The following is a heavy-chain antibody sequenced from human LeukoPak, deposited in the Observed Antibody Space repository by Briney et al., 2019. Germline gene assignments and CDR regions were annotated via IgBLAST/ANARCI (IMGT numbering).Heavy chain of an antibody. CDR3: ARGHGYSNYFNWFDL. Sequence: ASVKVSCKASGYTFTSYYMHWVREARGQGREWMGIINPSGGSTSYAQKFQRRVTMTRDTSTSTVYMELSSLRSEDTAVYYCARGHGYSNYFNWFDLWGQGTLVTVSS. J-gene: IGHJ5*02. CDR1: GYTFTSYY. V-gene: IGHV1-46*01. D-gene: IGHD4-11*01. CDR2: INPSGGST.